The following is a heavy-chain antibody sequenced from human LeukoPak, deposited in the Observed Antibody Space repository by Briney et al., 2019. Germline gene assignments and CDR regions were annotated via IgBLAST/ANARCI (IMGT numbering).Heavy chain of an antibody. CDR3: ARDSGYYYDSSGSDY. CDR2: ISGSGGST. CDR1: GFTFSSYA. J-gene: IGHJ4*02. V-gene: IGHV3-23*01. D-gene: IGHD3-22*01. Sequence: PGGSLRLSCAASGFTFSSYAMSWVRQAPGKGLEWVSAISGSGGSTYYADSVKGRFTISRDNAKNSLYLQMNSLRAEDTAVYYCARDSGYYYDSSGSDYWGQGTLVTVSS.